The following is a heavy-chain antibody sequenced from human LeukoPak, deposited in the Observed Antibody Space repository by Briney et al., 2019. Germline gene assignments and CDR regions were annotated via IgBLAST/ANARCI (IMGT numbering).Heavy chain of an antibody. Sequence: GGSLRLSCAASGFTFGSYAMHWVRQAPGKGLEWVAVISYDGSNKYYADSVKGRFTISRDNSKNTLYLQMNSLRAEDTAVYYCASLAPIVVVTAVRMDVWGQGTTVTVSS. CDR3: ASLAPIVVVTAVRMDV. D-gene: IGHD2-21*02. CDR1: GFTFGSYA. CDR2: ISYDGSNK. J-gene: IGHJ6*02. V-gene: IGHV3-30-3*01.